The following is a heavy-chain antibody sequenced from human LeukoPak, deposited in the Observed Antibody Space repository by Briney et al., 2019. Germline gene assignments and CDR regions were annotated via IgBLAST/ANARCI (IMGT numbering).Heavy chain of an antibody. CDR2: INPNSGGT. D-gene: IGHD3-22*01. Sequence: GSSVKVSCKASGGTFSSYAISWVRQAPGQGLEWMGWINPNSGGTNYAQKFQGRVTMTRDTSISTAYMELSRLRSDDTAVYYCARVYGYYYDSSPTHPFDYWGQGTLVTVSS. CDR1: GGTFSSYA. J-gene: IGHJ4*02. V-gene: IGHV1-2*02. CDR3: ARVYGYYYDSSPTHPFDY.